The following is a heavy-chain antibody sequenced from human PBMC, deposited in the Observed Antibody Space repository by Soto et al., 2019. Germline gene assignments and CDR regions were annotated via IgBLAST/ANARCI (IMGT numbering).Heavy chain of an antibody. J-gene: IGHJ6*02. CDR1: GYTFTGYY. V-gene: IGHV1-2*04. CDR3: ARDGSSTSCVYGMDV. Sequence: QVQLVQSGAEVKKPGASVKVSCKASGYTFTGYYMHWVRQAPGQGLEWMGWINPNSGGTNYAQKFQGWVNMTRDTSISTAYMEQVRQRSDDTAVYYYARDGSSTSCVYGMDVWVQATTVTVSS. D-gene: IGHD2-2*01. CDR2: INPNSGGT.